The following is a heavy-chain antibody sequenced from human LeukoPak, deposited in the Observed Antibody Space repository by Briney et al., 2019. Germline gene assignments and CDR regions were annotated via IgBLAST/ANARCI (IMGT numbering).Heavy chain of an antibody. CDR3: ARDSAGQPDYYDSSGYFDY. Sequence: SVKVSCKASGYTFTGYYMHWVRQAPGQGREWMGRIIPIFGTANYAQKFQGRVTITTDESTSTAYMELSSLRSEDTAVYYCARDSAGQPDYYDSSGYFDYWGQGTLVTVSS. J-gene: IGHJ4*02. D-gene: IGHD3-22*01. CDR1: GYTFTGYY. V-gene: IGHV1-69*05. CDR2: IIPIFGTA.